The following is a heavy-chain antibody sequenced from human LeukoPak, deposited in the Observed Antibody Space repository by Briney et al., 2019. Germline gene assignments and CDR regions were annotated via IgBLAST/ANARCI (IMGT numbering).Heavy chain of an antibody. CDR1: GFTFSNVW. J-gene: IGHJ3*01. Sequence: GGSLRLSCAASGFTFSNVWMTWVRQAPGKGLEWVGRIKRKSEGETTEYATPVKGRSTISRDDSKNTLYMQMNSLKTEDTAVYYCTTGNCSGGSCHAFDLWGQGTMVTVFS. CDR2: IKRKSEGETT. V-gene: IGHV3-15*01. CDR3: TTGNCSGGSCHAFDL. D-gene: IGHD2-15*01.